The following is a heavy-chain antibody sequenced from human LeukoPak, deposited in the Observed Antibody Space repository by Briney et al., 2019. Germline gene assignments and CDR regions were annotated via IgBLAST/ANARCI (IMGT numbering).Heavy chain of an antibody. Sequence: PSETLSLTCTVSGGSISSNSNYWGWIRQPPGKGLEWIGSIYYGGDTYYNPSLKSRVTISVDTSKNHFSLKLNSVTAADTAVYFCARRVAIMNYYFDFWGQGTLVTVSS. D-gene: IGHD3-16*01. CDR1: GGSISSNSNY. V-gene: IGHV4-39*02. CDR3: ARRVAIMNYYFDF. CDR2: IYYGGDT. J-gene: IGHJ4*02.